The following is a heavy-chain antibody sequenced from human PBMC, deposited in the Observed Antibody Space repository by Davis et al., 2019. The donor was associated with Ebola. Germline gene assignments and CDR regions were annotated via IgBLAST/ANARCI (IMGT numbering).Heavy chain of an antibody. CDR3: ASPVVVAGTPLGYYYGMDV. CDR1: GYTFTSYA. D-gene: IGHD6-19*01. J-gene: IGHJ6*04. V-gene: IGHV1-69*13. Sequence: SVKVSCKASGYTFTSYAISWVRQVPGQGLEWMGGIIPMFSTANYAQKLETRVTITADESTRTAYMELSRLRSEDTAVYYCASPVVVAGTPLGYYYGMDVWGRGTTVTVSS. CDR2: IIPMFSTA.